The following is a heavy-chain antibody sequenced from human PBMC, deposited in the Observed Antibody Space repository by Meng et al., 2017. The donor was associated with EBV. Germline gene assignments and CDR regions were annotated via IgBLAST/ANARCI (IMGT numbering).Heavy chain of an antibody. CDR2: AHYSGRT. D-gene: IGHD5/OR15-5a*01. CDR3: ASPFPAIVSPRLDPFGD. J-gene: IGHJ4*02. V-gene: IGHV4-38-2*01. Sequence: QLQLQESGSGLVKPSQTLSPTCAVPVYSISSFYYWAWLRQPPGRGLEWIGSAHYSGRTYYSPSLRSRVTVSIDTSKNQFSLRLTSETAADTALYYCASPFPAIVSPRLDPFGDGGQGALVTVSS. CDR1: VYSISSFYY.